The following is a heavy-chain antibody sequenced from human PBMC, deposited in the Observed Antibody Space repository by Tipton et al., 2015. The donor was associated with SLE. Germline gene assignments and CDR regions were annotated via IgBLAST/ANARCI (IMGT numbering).Heavy chain of an antibody. J-gene: IGHJ6*03. V-gene: IGHV3-21*01. Sequence: GSLRLSCAASGFAFSDFGLNWVRHTPGKGLEWVSYISSTSVYRYYTDSLKGRFTISRDNAKNSLYLQIDSLSPEDSATYYCARDRPELPAAVIAGHYYMDVWGKGPRSPSP. CDR3: ARDRPELPAAVIAGHYYMDV. D-gene: IGHD2-2*01. CDR2: ISSTSVYR. CDR1: GFAFSDFG.